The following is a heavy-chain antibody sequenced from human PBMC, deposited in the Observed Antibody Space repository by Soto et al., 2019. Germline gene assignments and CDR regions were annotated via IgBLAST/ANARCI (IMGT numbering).Heavy chain of an antibody. J-gene: IGHJ4*02. D-gene: IGHD1-7*01. CDR3: ARGLTGTTMDGLCFDY. Sequence: ASVKVSCKASGYTFTSYDINWVRQATGQGLEWMGWMNPNSGNTGYAQKFQGRVTMTRNTSISTAYMELSSLRSEDTAVYYCARGLTGTTMDGLCFDYWGQGTLVTVSS. CDR2: MNPNSGNT. CDR1: GYTFTSYD. V-gene: IGHV1-8*01.